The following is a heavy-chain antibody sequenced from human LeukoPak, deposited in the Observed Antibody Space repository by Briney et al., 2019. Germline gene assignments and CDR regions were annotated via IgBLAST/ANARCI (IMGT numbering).Heavy chain of an antibody. Sequence: GGSLRLSCSASGFTFSSYAMHWVRQAPGKGLEYVSAISSNGGSTYYADSVKGRFTISRDNSKNTPYLQMSSLRAEDTAVYYCVKAGDSSSWQFDYWGQGRLVTVSS. CDR2: ISSNGGST. J-gene: IGHJ4*02. CDR1: GFTFSSYA. CDR3: VKAGDSSSWQFDY. D-gene: IGHD6-13*01. V-gene: IGHV3-64D*06.